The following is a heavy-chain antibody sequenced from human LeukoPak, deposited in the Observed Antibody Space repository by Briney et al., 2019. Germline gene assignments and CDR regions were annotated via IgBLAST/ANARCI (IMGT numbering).Heavy chain of an antibody. V-gene: IGHV3-48*03. D-gene: IGHD1-26*01. J-gene: IGHJ4*02. Sequence: PGGSLRLSCAAPVFTFKSYEMNWFRQAPGKGLEWVSYISSSSATMYYANSVKGRFTISRDDAKNSLFLQMNGLRAEDTAIYYCAKYPSDSGYWGQGTLVTVSS. CDR3: AKYPSDSGY. CDR1: VFTFKSYE. CDR2: ISSSSATM.